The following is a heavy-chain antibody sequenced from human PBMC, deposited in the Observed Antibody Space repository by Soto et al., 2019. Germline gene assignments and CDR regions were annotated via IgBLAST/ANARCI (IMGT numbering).Heavy chain of an antibody. V-gene: IGHV1-2*04. CDR2: INPIRGST. D-gene: IGHD6-13*01. J-gene: IGHJ4*02. CDR3: ARISSWSRYYFDY. Sequence: ASVKVSCKASGGTFSSYTISWVRQAPGQGLEWMGRINPIRGSTNYAQKFQGWVTMTGDTSISTAYMELSRLRSDDTAVYYCARISSWSRYYFDYWGQGTLVTVSS. CDR1: GGTFSSYT.